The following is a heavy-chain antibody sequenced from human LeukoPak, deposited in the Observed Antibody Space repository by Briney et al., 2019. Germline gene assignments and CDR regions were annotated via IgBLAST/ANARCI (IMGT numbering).Heavy chain of an antibody. CDR3: ARGSRIAARPSLRFYYYYYMDV. J-gene: IGHJ6*03. Sequence: SQTLSLTCTVSGGSISSGDYYWRWIRQPPGKGLEWIGEINHSGSTNYNPSLKSRVTISVDTSKNQFSLKLSSVTAADTAVYYCARGSRIAARPSLRFYYYYYMDVWGKGTTVTVSS. V-gene: IGHV4-30-4*08. D-gene: IGHD6-6*01. CDR2: INHSGST. CDR1: GGSISSGDYY.